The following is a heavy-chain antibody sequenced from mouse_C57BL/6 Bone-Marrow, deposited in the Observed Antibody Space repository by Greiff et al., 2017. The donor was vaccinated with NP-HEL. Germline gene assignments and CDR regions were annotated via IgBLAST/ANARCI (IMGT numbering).Heavy chain of an antibody. CDR2: ILTGGGT. V-gene: IGHV2-9-1*01. Sequence: QVQLKESGPGLVAPSQSLSITFTVSGFSLTSYAISWVRQPPGKGLEWLGVILTGGGTNYNSAIKSRLSISKDNSKSQVFVKMNSLQTEDTSRYYCARTYSSGYVGDYWGQGTSVTVSS. J-gene: IGHJ4*01. CDR1: GFSLTSYA. CDR3: ARTYSSGYVGDY. D-gene: IGHD3-2*02.